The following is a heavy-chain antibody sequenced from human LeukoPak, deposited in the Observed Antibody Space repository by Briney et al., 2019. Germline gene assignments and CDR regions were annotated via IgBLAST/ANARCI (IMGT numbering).Heavy chain of an antibody. J-gene: IGHJ5*02. CDR1: NGSIGSYY. D-gene: IGHD2-15*01. CDR2: IYTSGST. CDR3: ARWVVVAATNPPHNWFDP. V-gene: IGHV4-4*07. Sequence: SETLSLTCTVSNGSIGSYYWTWIRQPAGKGLEWIGRIYTSGSTNYNPSLKSRVTMSVDTSKNQFSLKLSSVTAADTAVYYCARWVVVAATNPPHNWFDPWGQGTLVTVSS.